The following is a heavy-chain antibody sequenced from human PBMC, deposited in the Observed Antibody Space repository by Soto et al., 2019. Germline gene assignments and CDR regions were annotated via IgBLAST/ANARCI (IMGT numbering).Heavy chain of an antibody. J-gene: IGHJ6*02. Sequence: SGGSLRLSCAASGFTFSSYGMHWVRQAPGKGLEWVAVIWYDGSNKYYADSVKGRFTISRDNSKNTLYLQMNSLRAEDTAVYYCARSTGYCSGGSCTHYYYGMDVWGQGTTVTVSS. D-gene: IGHD2-15*01. V-gene: IGHV3-33*01. CDR3: ARSTGYCSGGSCTHYYYGMDV. CDR1: GFTFSSYG. CDR2: IWYDGSNK.